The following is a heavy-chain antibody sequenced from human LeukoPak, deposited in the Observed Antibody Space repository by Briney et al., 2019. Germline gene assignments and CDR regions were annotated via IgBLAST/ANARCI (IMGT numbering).Heavy chain of an antibody. D-gene: IGHD1-14*01. CDR3: AKDRETTASGTFDY. Sequence: QTGGSLRLSCAASGFTFSSYGMHWVRQAPGKGLEWVTVISYDGSNKFYADSVKGRFTISRDNSNNTLFLQMNSLRAEDTAVYYCAKDRETTASGTFDYWGQGALVTVSS. V-gene: IGHV3-30*18. J-gene: IGHJ4*02. CDR1: GFTFSSYG. CDR2: ISYDGSNK.